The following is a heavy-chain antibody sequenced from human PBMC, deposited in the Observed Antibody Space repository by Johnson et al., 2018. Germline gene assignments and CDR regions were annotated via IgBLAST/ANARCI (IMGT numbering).Heavy chain of an antibody. CDR1: GGTFNSNS. V-gene: IGHV1-69*01. CDR2: IIPMFSTA. CDR3: VRAVVDTSAGTYYYGFEV. D-gene: IGHD3-10*01. J-gene: IGHJ6*02. Sequence: VQLVETGAEVKKPGSSVKVSCKASGGTFNSNSINWVRQAPGQGLEWMGGIIPMFSTANYAQKFQGRVTISADPITRTVYMDLSNLRSEDTAVYYCVRAVVDTSAGTYYYGFEVWGQGTTVTVSS.